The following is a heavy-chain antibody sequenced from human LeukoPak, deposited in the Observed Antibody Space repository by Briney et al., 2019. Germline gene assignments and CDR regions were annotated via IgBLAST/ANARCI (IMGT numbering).Heavy chain of an antibody. J-gene: IGHJ4*02. D-gene: IGHD4-11*01. Sequence: ASVKVSCKASGYTFSHYYIHWVRQAPGQGLQWMGRINPNSGGADYAQNFQGRVTMTRDTSTNTVYMQLIWLRSDDAAVYYCARASYGNNPTHFDYWGQGTLVTVSS. CDR1: GYTFSHYY. CDR3: ARASYGNNPTHFDY. V-gene: IGHV1-2*06. CDR2: INPNSGGA.